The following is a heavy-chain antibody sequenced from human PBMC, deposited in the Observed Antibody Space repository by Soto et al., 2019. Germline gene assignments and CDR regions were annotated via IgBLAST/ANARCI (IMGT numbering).Heavy chain of an antibody. D-gene: IGHD5-12*01. CDR1: GYTFTSYD. CDR3: ARERYSGYVCGY. V-gene: IGHV1-8*01. J-gene: IGHJ4*02. Sequence: QVQLVQSGAEVKKPGASVKVSCKASGYTFTSYDINWVRQATGQGLECMGWMNPNSGNTGYPQKFKGKSTMTGKTSISTAYMELSSLRSEDTAVYYCARERYSGYVCGYWGQGTPVTVSS. CDR2: MNPNSGNT.